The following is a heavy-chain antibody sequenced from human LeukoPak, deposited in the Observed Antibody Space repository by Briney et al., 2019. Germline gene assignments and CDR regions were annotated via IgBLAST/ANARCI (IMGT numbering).Heavy chain of an antibody. D-gene: IGHD4-17*01. CDR1: GFTFSSYA. CDR3: ARAGTVTTNHEAFDI. Sequence: GGSLRLSCAASGFTFSSYAMHWVRQAPGKGLEWVAVISYDGSNKYYADSVKGRFTISRDNSKNTLYLQMNSLRAEDTAVYYCARAGTVTTNHEAFDIWGQGTMVTASS. V-gene: IGHV3-30*04. J-gene: IGHJ3*02. CDR2: ISYDGSNK.